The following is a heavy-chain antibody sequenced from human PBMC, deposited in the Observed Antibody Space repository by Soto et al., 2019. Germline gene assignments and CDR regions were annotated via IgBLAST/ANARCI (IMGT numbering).Heavy chain of an antibody. CDR1: GGSITSYN. Sequence: SETLSLTCTVSGGSITSYNWNWLRQPPGKALEWIGNVYNSGSTNYNPSLKSRVTISVDTSKNQFSLKVNSVTAADTAVYYCARRAVVAVTGSLDNWLDPWGQGILVTVSS. CDR3: ARRAVVAVTGSLDNWLDP. CDR2: VYNSGST. D-gene: IGHD2-21*01. J-gene: IGHJ5*02. V-gene: IGHV4-59*01.